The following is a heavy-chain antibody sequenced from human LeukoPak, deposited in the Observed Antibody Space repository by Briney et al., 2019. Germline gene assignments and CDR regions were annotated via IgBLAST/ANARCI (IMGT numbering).Heavy chain of an antibody. V-gene: IGHV3-30*18. CDR1: GFTFSRYG. CDR2: ISYDGSNK. D-gene: IGHD3-10*01. CDR3: AKGDPYGSGSYPVDY. Sequence: GGSLRLSCAASGFTFSRYGMHWVRQASGKGLEWVALISYDGSNKYYADSVKGRFTISRDNSKNTLYLQMNSLRPEDTAVYYCAKGDPYGSGSYPVDYWGQGTLVAVSS. J-gene: IGHJ4*02.